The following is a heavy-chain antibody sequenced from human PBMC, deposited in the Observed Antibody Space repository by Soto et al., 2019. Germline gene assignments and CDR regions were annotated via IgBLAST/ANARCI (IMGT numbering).Heavy chain of an antibody. CDR1: GVPFNSFG. J-gene: IGHJ4*02. V-gene: IGHV1-69*09. Sequence: QVVLLQSGTEVKRPGSSVKVSCKASGVPFNSFGFAWVRQAPGRGLGWVGRIIPASQLRNYEQRLKGIVIITADTTTTTAYMELSGLTSEDTAVYYCARMKLARLDHWGQGTLVPVSS. CDR3: ARMKLARLDH. CDR2: IIPASQLR.